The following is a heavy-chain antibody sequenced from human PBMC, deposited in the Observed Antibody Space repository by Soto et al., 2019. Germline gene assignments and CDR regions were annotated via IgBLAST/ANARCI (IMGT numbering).Heavy chain of an antibody. CDR2: IKQDGSEK. J-gene: IGHJ4*02. CDR1: GFTFSSYW. Sequence: GGSLRLSCAASGFTFSSYWMSWVRQAPGKGLEWVANIKQDGSEKYYVDSVKGRFTISRDNAKNSLYLQMNSLRAEDTAVYYCARDRGIVVVPAVAFDYWGQGTLVTVSS. D-gene: IGHD2-2*01. V-gene: IGHV3-7*01. CDR3: ARDRGIVVVPAVAFDY.